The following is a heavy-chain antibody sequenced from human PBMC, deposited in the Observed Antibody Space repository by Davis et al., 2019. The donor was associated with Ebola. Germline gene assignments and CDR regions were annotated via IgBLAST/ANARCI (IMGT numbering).Heavy chain of an antibody. CDR2: IYSGGST. CDR1: GFTVSSNY. Sequence: GGSLRLSCAASGFTVSSNYMSWVRQAPGKGLEWVSVIYSGGSTYYADSLKGRFTISRHNSKNTLYLQMNSLRAEDTAVYYCARVGATVAYYYYYGMDVWGQGTTVTVSS. J-gene: IGHJ6*02. V-gene: IGHV3-53*04. CDR3: ARVGATVAYYYYYGMDV. D-gene: IGHD1-26*01.